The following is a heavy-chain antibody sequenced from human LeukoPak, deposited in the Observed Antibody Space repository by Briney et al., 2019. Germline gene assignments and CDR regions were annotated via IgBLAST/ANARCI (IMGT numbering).Heavy chain of an antibody. J-gene: IGHJ4*02. D-gene: IGHD3-22*01. CDR3: ARGYPASNYYDSSGYYLFDY. CDR2: IIPIFGTA. Sequence: ASVKVSCKASGGTFSSYAISWVRQAPGQGLEWMGGIIPIFGTANYAQKFQGRVTITADESTSTAYMERSSLRSEDTAVYYCARGYPASNYYDSSGYYLFDYWGQGTLVTVSS. CDR1: GGTFSSYA. V-gene: IGHV1-69*13.